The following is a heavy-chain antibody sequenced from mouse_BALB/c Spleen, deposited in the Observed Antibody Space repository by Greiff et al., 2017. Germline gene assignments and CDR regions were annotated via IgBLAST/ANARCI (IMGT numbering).Heavy chain of an antibody. CDR1: GFTFSDYY. J-gene: IGHJ3*01. CDR2: ISDGGSYT. V-gene: IGHV5-4*02. D-gene: IGHD2-3*01. CDR3: ARESDGYPFFAY. Sequence: EVKLVESGGGLVQPGGSLKLSCAASGFTFSDYYMYWVRQTPEKRLEWVATISDGGSYTYYPDSVKGRFTISRDNAKNNLYLQMSSLKSEDTAMYYCARESDGYPFFAYWGQGTLVTVSA.